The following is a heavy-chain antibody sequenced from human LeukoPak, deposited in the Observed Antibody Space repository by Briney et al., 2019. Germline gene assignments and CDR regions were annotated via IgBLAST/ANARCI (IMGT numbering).Heavy chain of an antibody. CDR3: ARDPVSGSYWGDYFDY. Sequence: ASVKVSCKASGYTFTSYDINWVRQATGQGLEWMGWMNPNSGNTGYAQKFQGRVTITRNTSISTAYMELSSLRSEDTAVYYCARDPVSGSYWGDYFDYWGQGTLVTVSS. CDR2: MNPNSGNT. J-gene: IGHJ4*02. V-gene: IGHV1-8*03. CDR1: GYTFTSYD. D-gene: IGHD1-26*01.